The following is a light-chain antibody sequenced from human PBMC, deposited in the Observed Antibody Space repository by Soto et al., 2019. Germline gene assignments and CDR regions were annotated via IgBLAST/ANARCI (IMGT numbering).Light chain of an antibody. V-gene: IGKV3-15*01. CDR2: GAS. Sequence: IVMTQSPATLSVSPGESATLSCRASESINNNLAWYQRRPGQAPSLLIYGASIRATGIPARFSGSGSGTEFTLTISSPQSEDFAVYYCQQYNNWPPWTFGQGTKVEIK. CDR1: ESINNN. CDR3: QQYNNWPPWT. J-gene: IGKJ1*01.